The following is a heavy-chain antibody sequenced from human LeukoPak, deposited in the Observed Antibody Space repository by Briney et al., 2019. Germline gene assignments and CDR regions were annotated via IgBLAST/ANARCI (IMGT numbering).Heavy chain of an antibody. CDR3: ARDWTYYYDSSGYYLDY. V-gene: IGHV1-18*01. CDR2: ISAYNGNT. Sequence: ASVKVSCKASGYTFTSYGISWVRQAPGQGLEWMGWISAYNGNTNYAQKLQGRVTVTTDTSTSTAYMELRSLRSDDTAVYYCARDWTYYYDSSGYYLDYWGQGTLVTVSS. D-gene: IGHD3-22*01. J-gene: IGHJ4*02. CDR1: GYTFTSYG.